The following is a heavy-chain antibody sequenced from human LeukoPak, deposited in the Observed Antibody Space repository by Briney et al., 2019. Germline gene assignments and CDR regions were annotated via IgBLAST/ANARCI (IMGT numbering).Heavy chain of an antibody. CDR1: GYTLTELS. CDR3: ARGSVLLWFGEPKNWFDP. J-gene: IGHJ5*02. D-gene: IGHD3-10*01. V-gene: IGHV1-46*01. CDR2: INPSGGST. Sequence: ASVKVSCKVSGYTLTELSMHWVRQAPGQGLEWMGIINPSGGSTSYAQKFQGRVTMTRDTSTSTVYMELSSLRSEDTAVYYCARGSVLLWFGEPKNWFDPWGQGTLVTVSS.